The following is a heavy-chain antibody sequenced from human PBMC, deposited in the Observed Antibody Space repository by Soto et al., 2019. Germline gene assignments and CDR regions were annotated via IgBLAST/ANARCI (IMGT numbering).Heavy chain of an antibody. V-gene: IGHV4-30-2*01. CDR2: IYHSGST. J-gene: IGHJ4*02. CDR1: DGSISSGGYS. Sequence: PSETLSLTCAVSDGSISSGGYSWSWIRQPPGKGLEWIGYIYHSGSTYYNPSLKSRVTISVDRSKNQFSLKLSSVTAADTAVYYCARVGVVAATGIDYWGQGTLVTVSS. CDR3: ARVGVVAATGIDY. D-gene: IGHD2-15*01.